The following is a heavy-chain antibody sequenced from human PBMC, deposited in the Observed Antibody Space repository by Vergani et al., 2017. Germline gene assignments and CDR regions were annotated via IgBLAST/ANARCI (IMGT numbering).Heavy chain of an antibody. J-gene: IGHJ6*02. V-gene: IGHV3-53*01. CDR2: IYSGGSTI. Sequence: EVQLVESGGGLIQPGGSLRLSCAASGFTVSSNYMSWVRQAPGKGLEWVSVIYSGGSTIYYADSVKGRFTISRDNAKNSLYLQMNSLRAEDTAVYYCARGRSLSDFWSGYYYYYGMDVWGQGTTVTVSS. CDR3: ARGRSLSDFWSGYYYYYGMDV. D-gene: IGHD3-3*01. CDR1: GFTVSSNY.